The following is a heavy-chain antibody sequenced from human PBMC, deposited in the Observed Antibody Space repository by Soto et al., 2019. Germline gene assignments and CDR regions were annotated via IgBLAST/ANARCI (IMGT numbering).Heavy chain of an antibody. D-gene: IGHD3-22*01. V-gene: IGHV4-31*03. CDR3: ASLFSYYDSRGYAEYHFDY. CDR1: ADSFNSGGFF. J-gene: IGHJ4*02. Sequence: QVQLQESGPGLVKPSQTLSLTCTVSADSFNSGGFFWSWIRQQPGKGLEWIGYISYSGITSYNPSLKSRLTMSVDTSKNQFSLKLTSVTAADTAVYYCASLFSYYDSRGYAEYHFDYWGQGTLVTVSS. CDR2: ISYSGIT.